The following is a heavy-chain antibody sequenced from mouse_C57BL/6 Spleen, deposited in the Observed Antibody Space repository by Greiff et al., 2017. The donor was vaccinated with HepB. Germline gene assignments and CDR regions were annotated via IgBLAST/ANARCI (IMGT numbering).Heavy chain of an antibody. CDR3: ARIYYGRSYAMDY. D-gene: IGHD1-1*01. J-gene: IGHJ4*01. V-gene: IGHV1-53*01. CDR1: GYTFTSYW. CDR2: INPSNGGT. Sequence: VQLQQPGTELVKPGASVKLSCKASGYTFTSYWMHWVKQRPGQRLEWIGNINPSNGGTNYNEKFKSKATLTVDKSSSTAYMQLSSLTSEDSAVYYCARIYYGRSYAMDYWGQGTSVTVSS.